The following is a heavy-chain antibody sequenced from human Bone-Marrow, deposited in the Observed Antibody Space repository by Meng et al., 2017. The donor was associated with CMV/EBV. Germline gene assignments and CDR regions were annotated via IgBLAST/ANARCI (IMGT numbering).Heavy chain of an antibody. Sequence: GESLKISCAASGFTFSSYSMNWVRQAPGKGLEWVSAISGSGGSTYYADSVKGRFTISRDNSKNTLYLQMNSLRAEDTAVYYCAKGYGDCSSTSCYPGWFDYWGQGTLVTVSS. CDR1: GFTFSSYS. CDR3: AKGYGDCSSTSCYPGWFDY. D-gene: IGHD2-2*01. CDR2: ISGSGGST. J-gene: IGHJ4*02. V-gene: IGHV3-23*01.